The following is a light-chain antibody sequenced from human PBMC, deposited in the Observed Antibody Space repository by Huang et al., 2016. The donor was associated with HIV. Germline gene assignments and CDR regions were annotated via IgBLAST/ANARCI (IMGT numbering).Light chain of an antibody. CDR3: QQQWT. Sequence: DIQMTQSPSTRSAFVGDRVTITCRTSHRISSWLAWYQQKPGKAPNLLSSKASNLESGVPSRFSGNGSGTEFTLTISGLQPDDLATYYCQQQWTFGQGTKVEI. CDR1: HRISSW. J-gene: IGKJ1*01. CDR2: KAS. V-gene: IGKV1-5*03.